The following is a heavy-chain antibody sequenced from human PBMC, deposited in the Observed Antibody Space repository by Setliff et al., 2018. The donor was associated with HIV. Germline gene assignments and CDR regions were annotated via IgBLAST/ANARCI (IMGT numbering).Heavy chain of an antibody. CDR1: GYMFGPYG. CDR2: ITDDNRDT. CDR3: VRDEKRAAGGTLYYFDL. V-gene: IGHV1-18*01. Sequence: ASVKVSCKASGYMFGPYGFSWVRQVPGQRPEWMGWITDDNRDTHSARNFQGRITLTTDISPTTAYMELGSLTSDDTAVYYCVRDEKRAAGGTLYYFDLWGQGTLVTVSS. J-gene: IGHJ4*02. D-gene: IGHD1-1*01.